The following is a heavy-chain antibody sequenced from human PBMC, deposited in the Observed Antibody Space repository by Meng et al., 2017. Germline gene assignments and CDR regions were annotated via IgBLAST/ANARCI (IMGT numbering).Heavy chain of an antibody. V-gene: IGHV1-2*02. CDR3: AWGPPEGYSGYSKVKNWFDP. CDR2: INPNSGGT. J-gene: IGHJ5*02. CDR1: GYTFTGYY. D-gene: IGHD5-12*01. Sequence: ASVNVSCKASGYTFTGYYMHWVRQAPGQGLEWMGWINPNSGGTNYAQKLQGRVTMPRDTSISTAYMELSRLRSDDTAVYYCAWGPPEGYSGYSKVKNWFDPWGQGTLVTVSS.